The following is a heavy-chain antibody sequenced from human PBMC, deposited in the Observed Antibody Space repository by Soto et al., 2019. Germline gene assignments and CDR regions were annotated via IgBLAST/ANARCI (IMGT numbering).Heavy chain of an antibody. V-gene: IGHV1-69*13. D-gene: IGHD3-22*01. J-gene: IGHJ3*02. Sequence: ASVKVSCKASGGTFSSYAISWLRQAPGQGLEWMGGIIPIFGTANYAQKFQGRVTITADESTSTAYMELSSLRSEDTAVYYCAREGGSYDSGGYLISGAFDIRGQGTMVTVSS. CDR2: IIPIFGTA. CDR3: AREGGSYDSGGYLISGAFDI. CDR1: GGTFSSYA.